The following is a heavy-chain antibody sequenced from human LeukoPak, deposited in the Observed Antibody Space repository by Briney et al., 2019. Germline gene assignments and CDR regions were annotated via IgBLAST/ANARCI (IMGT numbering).Heavy chain of an antibody. CDR3: ARDPLYCSSTSCYRKGNFDY. J-gene: IGHJ4*02. CDR1: GFTFSSYS. CDR2: ISSSSSYI. D-gene: IGHD2-2*01. Sequence: PGGSLRLSCAAFGFTFSSYSMNWVRQAPGKGLEWVSSISSSSSYIYYADSVKGRFTISRDNAKNSLYLQMNSLRAEDTAVYYCARDPLYCSSTSCYRKGNFDYWGQGTLVTVSS. V-gene: IGHV3-21*01.